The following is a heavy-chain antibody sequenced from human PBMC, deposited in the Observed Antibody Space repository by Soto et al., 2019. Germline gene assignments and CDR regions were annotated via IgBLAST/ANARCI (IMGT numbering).Heavy chain of an antibody. CDR2: INPNSGST. V-gene: IGHV1-46*01. J-gene: IGHJ5*02. D-gene: IGHD3-22*01. CDR3: ARAWYYYDSSGYYRFAP. Sequence: ASVKVSCKASGYTFTGYYMHWVRQAPGQGLEWMGWINPNSGSTSYAQKFQGRVTMTRDTSTSTVYMELSSLRSEDTAVYYCARAWYYYDSSGYYRFAPWGQGTLVTVSS. CDR1: GYTFTGYY.